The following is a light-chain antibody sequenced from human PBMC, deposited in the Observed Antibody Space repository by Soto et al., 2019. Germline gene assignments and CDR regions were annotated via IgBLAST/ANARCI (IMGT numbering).Light chain of an antibody. CDR3: QQYNSYSWT. V-gene: IGKV1D-16*01. CDR1: QGIGSW. CDR2: AAA. Sequence: DIQMTQSPSSVSASVGDRVTITCRASQGIGSWLGWYQQKPGKAPKLLIYAAASLQSGVPSRFSATFSGTEFTLTISSLQPDDIATYSCQQYNSYSWTFGQGTKVEIK. J-gene: IGKJ1*01.